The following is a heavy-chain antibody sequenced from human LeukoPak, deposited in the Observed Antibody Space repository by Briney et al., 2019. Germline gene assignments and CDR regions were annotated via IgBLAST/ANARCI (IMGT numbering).Heavy chain of an antibody. Sequence: GGSLRLSCAASGFTFSSYGMHWVRQAPGKGLEWVAVISYDGSNKYYADSVKGRFTISRDNSKNTLYLQMNSLRAEDTAVYYCAKEKDGVCFDYWGQGTLVTVSS. CDR3: AKEKDGVCFDY. CDR2: ISYDGSNK. V-gene: IGHV3-30*18. J-gene: IGHJ4*02. CDR1: GFTFSSYG. D-gene: IGHD3-10*01.